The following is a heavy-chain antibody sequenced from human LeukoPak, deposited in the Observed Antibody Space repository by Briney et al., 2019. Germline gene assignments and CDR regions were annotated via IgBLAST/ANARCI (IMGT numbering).Heavy chain of an antibody. CDR2: ISYDGSNK. J-gene: IGHJ4*02. CDR3: AKEVTRPNRAVAGLNY. D-gene: IGHD6-19*01. V-gene: IGHV3-30*18. Sequence: GGSLRLSCAASGFTFSAYGMHWVRQAPGKGLEWVAIISYDGSNKYYADSVKGRFTNSRDNSKNTLYLQMNSLRAEDTAVYYCAKEVTRPNRAVAGLNYWGQGTLVTVSS. CDR1: GFTFSAYG.